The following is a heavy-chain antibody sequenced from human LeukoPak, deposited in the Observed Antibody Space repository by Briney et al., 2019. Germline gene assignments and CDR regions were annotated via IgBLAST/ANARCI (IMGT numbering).Heavy chain of an antibody. J-gene: IGHJ4*02. D-gene: IGHD3-3*01. CDR2: ISAYNGNT. V-gene: IGHV1-18*01. Sequence: GASVKVSFKASGYTFTIYGISWVRQAPGQGLEWMGWISAYNGNTNYAQKLQGRVTMTTDTSTSTAYMELRSLRSDDTAVYYCARESYHPPYYDFWSGYWHFDYWGQGTLVTVSS. CDR1: GYTFTIYG. CDR3: ARESYHPPYYDFWSGYWHFDY.